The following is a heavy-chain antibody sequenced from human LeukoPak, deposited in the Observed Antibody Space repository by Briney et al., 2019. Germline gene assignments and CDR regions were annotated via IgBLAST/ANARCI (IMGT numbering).Heavy chain of an antibody. Sequence: GGSLRLSCAASGFTFDDYGMSWVCQAPGKGLEWVSGINWNGGSTGYADSVKGRFTISRDNAKNSLYLQMNSLRAEDTAVYYCARVMGRLVRTWYFDLWGRGTLVTVSS. CDR1: GFTFDDYG. CDR3: ARVMGRLVRTWYFDL. J-gene: IGHJ2*01. D-gene: IGHD3-9*01. CDR2: INWNGGST. V-gene: IGHV3-20*04.